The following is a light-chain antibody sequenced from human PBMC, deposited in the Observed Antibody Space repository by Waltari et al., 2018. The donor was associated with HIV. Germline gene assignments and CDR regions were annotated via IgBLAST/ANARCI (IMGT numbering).Light chain of an antibody. V-gene: IGKV1-39*01. J-gene: IGKJ1*01. CDR1: QSINF. CDR3: LQTYSTTWT. CDR2: VTS. Sequence: DIQMTHSPSSLSAFVGDRVTITCRASQSINFLTWYQQKPGKAPQVLIYVTSNLQSGVPSRFSGSRSETDFTLTISSLQPEDSATYYCLQTYSTTWTFGQGTKVEIK.